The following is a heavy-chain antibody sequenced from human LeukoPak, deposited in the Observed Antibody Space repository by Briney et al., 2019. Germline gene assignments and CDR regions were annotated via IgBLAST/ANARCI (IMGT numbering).Heavy chain of an antibody. CDR3: ARVNYYDSSGYSNDY. CDR2: INSDGSST. Sequence: GGSLRLSCAASGFTFSSYWMHWVRQAPGKGLVWVSRINSDGSSTSYADSVKGRFTISRDNAKNTLYLQMNSLRAEDAAVYYCARVNYYDSSGYSNDYWGQGTLVTVSS. V-gene: IGHV3-74*01. D-gene: IGHD3-22*01. CDR1: GFTFSSYW. J-gene: IGHJ4*02.